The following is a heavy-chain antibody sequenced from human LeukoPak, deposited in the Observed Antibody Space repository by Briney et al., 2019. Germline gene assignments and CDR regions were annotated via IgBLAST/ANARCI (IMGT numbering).Heavy chain of an antibody. Sequence: GESLKISCKGSGYSFTSYWIGWVRQMPGKGLEWMGIIYPGDSDTRYSPSFQGQVTISADKSISTAYLQWSSLKASDTAMYYCARCASLTYGGNSRGYYYYYGMDVWGQGTTVTVSS. CDR2: IYPGDSDT. CDR3: ARCASLTYGGNSRGYYYYYGMDV. J-gene: IGHJ6*02. D-gene: IGHD4-23*01. V-gene: IGHV5-51*01. CDR1: GYSFTSYW.